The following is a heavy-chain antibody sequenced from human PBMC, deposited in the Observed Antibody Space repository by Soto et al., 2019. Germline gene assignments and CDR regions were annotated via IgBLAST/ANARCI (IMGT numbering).Heavy chain of an antibody. CDR2: IYPGDSDT. CDR3: AGPFDSCGWYDY. Sequence: PGESLKISCKGSGYSFTNYWIGWVRPMPGKGLEWMGIIYPGDSDTRYSPSFQGRVTISADKSISTTYLQWSSLKASDTSMYYCAGPFDSCGWYDYWGQGTLVTVSS. CDR1: GYSFTNYW. J-gene: IGHJ4*02. D-gene: IGHD6-19*01. V-gene: IGHV5-51*01.